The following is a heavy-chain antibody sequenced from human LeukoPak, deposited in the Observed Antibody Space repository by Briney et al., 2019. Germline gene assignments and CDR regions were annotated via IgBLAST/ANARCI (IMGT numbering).Heavy chain of an antibody. J-gene: IGHJ5*02. V-gene: IGHV3-48*03. CDR2: MGSRGSII. CDR3: ARGAAGGMYNWFDP. CDR1: GFTFSSYE. D-gene: IGHD6-13*01. Sequence: GGSLRLSCAASGFTFSSYEMNWVRQAPGKGLERVSYMGSRGSIIFYADSVKGRFTISRDNAKNSLYLQMDSLRVEDTAVYYCARGAAGGMYNWFDPWGQGTLVTVSS.